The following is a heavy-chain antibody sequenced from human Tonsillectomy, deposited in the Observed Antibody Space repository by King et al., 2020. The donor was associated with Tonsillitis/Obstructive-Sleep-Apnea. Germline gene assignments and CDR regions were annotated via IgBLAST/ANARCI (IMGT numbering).Heavy chain of an antibody. CDR3: ARAGGYCSSTSCQNWFDP. Sequence: VQLVESGGGLVQPGGSLRLSCAASGFTVSSNYMSWVLQAPGKGLEWVSVIYSGGSTYYADSVKGRFTISRDNSKNTLYLQMNSLRAEDTAVYYCARAGGYCSSTSCQNWFDPWGQGTLVTVSS. J-gene: IGHJ5*02. CDR2: IYSGGST. V-gene: IGHV3-66*01. CDR1: GFTVSSNY. D-gene: IGHD2-2*01.